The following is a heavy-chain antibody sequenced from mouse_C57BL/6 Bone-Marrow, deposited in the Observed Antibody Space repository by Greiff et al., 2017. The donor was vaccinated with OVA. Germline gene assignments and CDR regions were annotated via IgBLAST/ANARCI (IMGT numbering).Heavy chain of an antibody. D-gene: IGHD6-5*01. CDR2: IDPETGGT. CDR3: TRPIRGYFDV. V-gene: IGHV1-15*01. CDR1: GYTFTDYE. J-gene: IGHJ1*03. Sequence: QVQLQQSGAELVRPGASVTLSCKASGYTFTDYEMHWVKQTPVHGLEWIGAIDPETGGTAYNQKFKGKAILTADKSSSTAYMELRSLTSEDSAVYYCTRPIRGYFDVWGTGTTVTVSS.